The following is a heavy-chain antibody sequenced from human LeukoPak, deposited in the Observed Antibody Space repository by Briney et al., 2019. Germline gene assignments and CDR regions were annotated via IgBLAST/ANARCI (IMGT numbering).Heavy chain of an antibody. CDR3: AKRAVTRTFDS. J-gene: IGHJ4*02. D-gene: IGHD4-17*01. Sequence: GGSLRLSCAASGFTFSTYGMSWVRQAPGMGLEWVSSISGTGGSTYYADSVRGRFTISRDNSKNTLYLQMNSLRAEDTAIYYCAKRAVTRTFDSWGQGTLVTVSS. CDR2: ISGTGGST. V-gene: IGHV3-23*01. CDR1: GFTFSTYG.